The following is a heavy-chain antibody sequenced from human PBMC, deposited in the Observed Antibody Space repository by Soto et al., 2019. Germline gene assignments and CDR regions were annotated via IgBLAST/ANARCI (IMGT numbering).Heavy chain of an antibody. Sequence: GGSLRLSCAASGFTFSNAWMSWVRQAPGKGLEWVGRIKSKTDGGTTDYAAPVKGRFTISRDDSKNTLYLQMNSLKTEDTAVYYCTTWSELGIWSYFDYWGQGTLVTVSS. J-gene: IGHJ4*02. CDR3: TTWSELGIWSYFDY. D-gene: IGHD3-3*01. V-gene: IGHV3-15*01. CDR2: IKSKTDGGTT. CDR1: GFTFSNAW.